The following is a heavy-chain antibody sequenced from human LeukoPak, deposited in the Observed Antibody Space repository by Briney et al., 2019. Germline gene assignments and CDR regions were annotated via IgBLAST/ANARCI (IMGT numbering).Heavy chain of an antibody. J-gene: IGHJ4*02. D-gene: IGHD6-19*01. Sequence: GGSLRLSCAAPGFTFSGSAMHWVRQASGKGLEWVGRIRSKANSCATAYAASVKGRFTISRADSQNTAYLQLNSLRTEDTAVYYCTTYRSGHYWGQGTLVTVSS. CDR3: TTYRSGHY. CDR2: IRSKANSCAT. CDR1: GFTFSGSA. V-gene: IGHV3-73*01.